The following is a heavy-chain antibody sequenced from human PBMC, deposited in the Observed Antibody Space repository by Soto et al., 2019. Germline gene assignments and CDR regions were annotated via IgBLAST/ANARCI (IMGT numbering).Heavy chain of an antibody. D-gene: IGHD3-22*01. J-gene: IGHJ4*02. CDR1: GYTFTSYG. Sequence: ASVKVSCKASGYTFTSYGISWARQAPGQGLEWMGWISAYNGNTNYAQKLQGRVTMTTDTSTSTAYMELRSLRSDDTAVYYCARSYDSSGSYYFDYWGQGTLVTVSS. CDR2: ISAYNGNT. V-gene: IGHV1-18*01. CDR3: ARSYDSSGSYYFDY.